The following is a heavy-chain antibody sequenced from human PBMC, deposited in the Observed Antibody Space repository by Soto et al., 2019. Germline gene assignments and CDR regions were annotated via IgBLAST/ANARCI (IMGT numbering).Heavy chain of an antibody. V-gene: IGHV3-30-3*01. CDR3: ARDARIGTDWYFDL. D-gene: IGHD1-26*01. J-gene: IGHJ2*01. Sequence: QVQLVESGGGVVQPGRSLRLSCVGSAFTFSDYAIHWVRQAPGKGQDWVAAILYDGSGTYYADSVKGRFTISRDNSKDTLYLQMNNLRVEDTAVYYCARDARIGTDWYFDLWGRGTLVTVSS. CDR1: AFTFSDYA. CDR2: ILYDGSGT.